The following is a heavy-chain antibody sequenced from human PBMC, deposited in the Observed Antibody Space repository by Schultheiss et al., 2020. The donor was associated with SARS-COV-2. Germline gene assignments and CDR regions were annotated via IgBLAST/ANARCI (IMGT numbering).Heavy chain of an antibody. Sequence: GGSLRLSCAASGFTFSDHYMDWVRQAPGKGLEWVGRTRNKANSYTTEYAASVKGRFTISRDDSKNSLYLQMNSLKTEDTAVYYCARTRVPKRAKYSSSWYYFDYWGQGTLVTVSS. CDR1: GFTFSDHY. D-gene: IGHD6-13*01. J-gene: IGHJ4*02. CDR2: TRNKANSYTT. V-gene: IGHV3-72*01. CDR3: ARTRVPKRAKYSSSWYYFDY.